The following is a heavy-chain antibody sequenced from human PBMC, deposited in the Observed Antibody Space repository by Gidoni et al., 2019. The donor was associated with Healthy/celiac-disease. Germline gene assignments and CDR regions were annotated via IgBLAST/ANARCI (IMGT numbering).Heavy chain of an antibody. CDR1: GFPFDDYA. CDR3: AKAPGDYYGSVTWGYYGMDV. V-gene: IGHV3-9*01. CDR2: ISWNSGSI. J-gene: IGHJ6*02. Sequence: EVQLVESGGGLVQPGRSLRLSCAASGFPFDDYAMHWVRQAPGKGLEWVSGISWNSGSIGYADSVKGRFTISRDNAKDSLYLQMNSLRAEDTALYYCAKAPGDYYGSVTWGYYGMDVWGQGTTVTVSS. D-gene: IGHD3-10*01.